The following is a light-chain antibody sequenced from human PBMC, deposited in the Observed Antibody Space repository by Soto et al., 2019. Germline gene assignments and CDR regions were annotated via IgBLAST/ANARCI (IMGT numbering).Light chain of an antibody. J-gene: IGLJ1*01. CDR1: SSDVGSYNL. V-gene: IGLV2-23*01. CDR2: EGS. CDR3: CSYAGSSTFYV. Sequence: QSALTQPASVSGSPGQSITISCTGTSSDVGSYNLVSWYQQHPCKAPKRMIYEGSKRPSGGSNRFSGFKSGNTASLKISGLQAEDEADYYCCSYAGSSTFYVFITGTKLTVL.